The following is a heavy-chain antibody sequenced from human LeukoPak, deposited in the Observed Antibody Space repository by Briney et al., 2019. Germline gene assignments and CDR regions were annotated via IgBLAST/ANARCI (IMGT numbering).Heavy chain of an antibody. CDR2: IIPIFGTA. Sequence: ASVKVSCKASGGTFSSYAISWVRQAPGQGLEWMGGIIPIFGTANYAQKFQGRVTITADESTSTAYMELSSLRSEDTAVYYCARGGSGPIPADYWGQGTLVTVSS. D-gene: IGHD2-15*01. CDR3: ARGGSGPIPADY. V-gene: IGHV1-69*13. CDR1: GGTFSSYA. J-gene: IGHJ4*02.